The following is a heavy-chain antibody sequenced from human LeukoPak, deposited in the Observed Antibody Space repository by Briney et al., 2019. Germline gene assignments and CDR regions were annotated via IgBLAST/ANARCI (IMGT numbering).Heavy chain of an antibody. D-gene: IGHD3-10*01. Sequence: ASVKVSCKASGYIFTSYYMHWVRQAPGQGLEWMGWINPNTGSTNFAQKFQGRIAMMRATSITTFYMEPNSLRSDDTAVYYCARLTGAGSYVFFDYWGQGTLITVSS. V-gene: IGHV1-2*02. J-gene: IGHJ4*02. CDR3: ARLTGAGSYVFFDY. CDR2: INPNTGST. CDR1: GYIFTSYY.